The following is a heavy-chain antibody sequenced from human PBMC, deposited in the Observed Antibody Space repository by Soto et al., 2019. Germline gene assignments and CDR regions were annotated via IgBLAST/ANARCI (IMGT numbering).Heavy chain of an antibody. J-gene: IGHJ4*02. V-gene: IGHV4-59*01. CDR1: GFYIISYY. D-gene: IGHD1-26*01. CDR3: ARRYGATFDY. CDR2: IYYSGST. Sequence: SETLSLTCTVSGFYIISYYWSWIRQPPGRGLEWIGYIYYSGSTNYNPSLKSRVIISVDTSKNQFSLKLSSVTAADTAVYYCARRYGATFDYWGQGTLVTVSS.